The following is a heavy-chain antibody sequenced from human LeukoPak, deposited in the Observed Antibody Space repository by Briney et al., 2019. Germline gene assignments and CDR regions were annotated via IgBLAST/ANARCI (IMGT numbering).Heavy chain of an antibody. J-gene: IGHJ4*02. Sequence: ASVKVSCKTSGYTFISYGISWLRQAPGQGIEWMGWISANKGDTEYAQKFQGRLTVTRDTSTSTAYMELKRLKSDDTAVYYCARADIIVVAGATPVGSAFEYWGQGALITVS. D-gene: IGHD2-15*01. CDR2: ISANKGDT. V-gene: IGHV1-18*01. CDR1: GYTFISYG. CDR3: ARADIIVVAGATPVGSAFEY.